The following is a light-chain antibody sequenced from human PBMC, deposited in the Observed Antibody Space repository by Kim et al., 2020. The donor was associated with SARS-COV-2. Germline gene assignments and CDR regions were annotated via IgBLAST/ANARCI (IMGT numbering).Light chain of an antibody. V-gene: IGLV1-40*01. Sequence: GVRVTISCTGSTSNIGTGFVHWYQQLPGTAPNLLVYQNDNRPSGVPDRFSGSKSGTAASLAITGLQPEDEADYYCQCYDISLSALVFGGGTRLTVL. J-gene: IGLJ3*02. CDR1: TSNIGTGFV. CDR3: QCYDISLSALV. CDR2: QND.